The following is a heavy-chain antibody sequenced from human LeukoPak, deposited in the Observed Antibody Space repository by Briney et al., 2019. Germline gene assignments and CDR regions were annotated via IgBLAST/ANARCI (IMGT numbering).Heavy chain of an antibody. CDR1: GFTFSFYS. Sequence: GGSLRLSCAASGFTFSFYSMNWVRQAPGKGLEWVSGISPGGGPTYYADSVKGRFTISRDDSKNTLYLQMNNLRAEDTAVYYCAKDGAWLRFDDWGQGILVTVSS. CDR3: AKDGAWLRFDD. J-gene: IGHJ4*02. V-gene: IGHV3-23*01. CDR2: ISPGGGPT. D-gene: IGHD5-12*01.